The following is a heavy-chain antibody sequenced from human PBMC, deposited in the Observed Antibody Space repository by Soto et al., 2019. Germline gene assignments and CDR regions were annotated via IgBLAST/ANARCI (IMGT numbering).Heavy chain of an antibody. J-gene: IGHJ4*02. CDR1: GYSISSGYY. Sequence: SETLSLTCAVSGYSISSGYYWGWIRQPPGKGLEWIGSIYHSGSTYYNPSLKSRVTISVDTSKNQFSLKLSSVTAADTAVYYCARWDSSDYGFDYWGQGTPVTVSS. CDR3: ARWDSSDYGFDY. D-gene: IGHD3-22*01. V-gene: IGHV4-38-2*01. CDR2: IYHSGST.